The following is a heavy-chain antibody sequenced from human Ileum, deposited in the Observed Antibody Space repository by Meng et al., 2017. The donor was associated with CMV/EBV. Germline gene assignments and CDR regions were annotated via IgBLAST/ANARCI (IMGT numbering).Heavy chain of an antibody. J-gene: IGHJ3*02. CDR2: IQSNSDGGAI. CDR1: GFDFSNAW. D-gene: IGHD4-11*01. CDR3: ATGNTVSRGAHAFDI. V-gene: IGHV3-15*07. Sequence: EVQLVEAGGNLVKPGDSLRLSCAASGFDFSNAWMNWVRRAPGKGLEWVGRIQSNSDGGAIDYSAPVKGRFTISRDDSKNTLYLQMDSLQTEDTAVYYCATGNTVSRGAHAFDIWGQGTMVTVSS.